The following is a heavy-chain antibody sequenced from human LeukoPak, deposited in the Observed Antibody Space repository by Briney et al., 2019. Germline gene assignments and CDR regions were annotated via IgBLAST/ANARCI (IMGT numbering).Heavy chain of an antibody. CDR2: ISYDGSNK. V-gene: IGHV3-30-3*01. CDR3: ARADHSSSWYPGGMDV. CDR1: GFTFSSYA. J-gene: IGHJ6*02. Sequence: GGSLRLSCAASGFTFSSYAMHWVRQAPGKGLEWVAVISYDGSNKYYADSVKGRFTISRDNSKNTLYLQMNSLRAEDTAVYYCARADHSSSWYPGGMDVWGQGTTVTVSS. D-gene: IGHD6-13*01.